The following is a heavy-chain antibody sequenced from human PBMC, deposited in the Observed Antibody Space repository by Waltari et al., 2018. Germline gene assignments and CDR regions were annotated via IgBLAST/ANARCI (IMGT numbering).Heavy chain of an antibody. D-gene: IGHD3-22*01. J-gene: IGHJ4*02. CDR3: ARGGYDSSGYLGY. V-gene: IGHV3-30*04. CDR2: ISYDGRNK. Sequence: QVEMVKSGGGGVQPGRSLRRSCGACGLPVSSYDMDWSRQAPGKGPEWVAVISYDGRNKYYAASVKGRFTISRDNSKNTLYLQMNSLRAEDTAVYYCARGGYDSSGYLGYWGQGTLVTVSS. CDR1: GLPVSSYD.